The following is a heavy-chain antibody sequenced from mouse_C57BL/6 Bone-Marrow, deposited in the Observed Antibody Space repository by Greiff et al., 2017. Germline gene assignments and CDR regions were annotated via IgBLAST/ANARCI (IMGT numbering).Heavy chain of an antibody. CDR1: GFNIKDYY. Sequence: VQLQQSGAELVKPGASVKLSCTASGFNIKDYYMHWVKQRTEQGLEWIGRIDPEDGETKYAPKFQGKATLTADTSSNTAYLQLSSLTSEDSAVYYCARTGWFAYWGQGTLVTVSA. D-gene: IGHD4-1*01. CDR2: IDPEDGET. V-gene: IGHV14-2*01. J-gene: IGHJ3*01. CDR3: ARTGWFAY.